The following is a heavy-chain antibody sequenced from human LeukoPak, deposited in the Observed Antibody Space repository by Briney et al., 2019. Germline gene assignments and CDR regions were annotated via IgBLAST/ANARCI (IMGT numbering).Heavy chain of an antibody. CDR2: IYPADSET. Sequence: GESLKISCRVSGYAFASYWIGWVRQVPGKGLEWMGIIYPADSETKSSPSFQGQVTISADKSINTAYLQWSSLKASDTAMYYCARHRSSSDLFDYWGQGTLVTVSS. D-gene: IGHD6-6*01. CDR1: GYAFASYW. J-gene: IGHJ4*02. CDR3: ARHRSSSDLFDY. V-gene: IGHV5-51*01.